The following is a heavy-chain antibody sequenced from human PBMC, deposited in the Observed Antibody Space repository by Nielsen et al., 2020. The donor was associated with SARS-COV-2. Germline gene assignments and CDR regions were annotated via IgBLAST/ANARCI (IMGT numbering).Heavy chain of an antibody. Sequence: GESLKISCAASGFSFRDYGMAWVRQAPGKGLEWLSTHGSDDSAHYADSVKGRFTISRDNSKNTLYLQMNSLRAEDTAVYYCAKDPRNGLVRGVIIDYWGQGTLVTVSS. V-gene: IGHV3-23*01. CDR2: HGSDDSA. D-gene: IGHD3-10*01. CDR3: AKDPRNGLVRGVIIDY. CDR1: GFSFRDYG. J-gene: IGHJ4*02.